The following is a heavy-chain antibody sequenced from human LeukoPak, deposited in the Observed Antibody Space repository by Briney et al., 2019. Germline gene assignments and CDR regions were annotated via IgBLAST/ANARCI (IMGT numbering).Heavy chain of an antibody. D-gene: IGHD2-2*01. J-gene: IGHJ6*02. CDR3: AREIGVVPAAQVSNYYYYYGMDV. CDR2: ISYDGSNK. CDR1: GGSISSGG. V-gene: IGHV3-30*03. Sequence: LSLTCTVSGGSISSGGYYWSWIRQAPGKGLEWVAVISYDGSNKYYADSVKGRFTISRDNSKNTLYLQMNSLRAEDTAVYYCAREIGVVPAAQVSNYYYYYGMDVWGQGTTVTVSS.